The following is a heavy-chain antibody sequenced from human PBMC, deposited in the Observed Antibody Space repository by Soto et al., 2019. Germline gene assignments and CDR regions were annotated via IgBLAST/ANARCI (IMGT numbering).Heavy chain of an antibody. CDR2: ISAYNGNT. CDR1: GYTFSSYD. Sequence: QVQLVQSGAEVKKPGASVKVSCKASGYTFSSYDISWVRQAPGQGLEWMGWISAYNGNTNYAQNLQGRVTMTTDTSTTTAYMELRSLRSDDTAVYYCARVPIVVVTAANYSGMDVWGQGTTVTVSS. V-gene: IGHV1-18*04. J-gene: IGHJ6*02. D-gene: IGHD2-21*02. CDR3: ARVPIVVVTAANYSGMDV.